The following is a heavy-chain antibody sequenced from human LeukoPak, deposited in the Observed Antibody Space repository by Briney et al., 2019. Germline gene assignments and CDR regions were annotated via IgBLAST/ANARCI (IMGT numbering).Heavy chain of an antibody. D-gene: IGHD6-19*01. CDR3: ATKEPSTSGWSY. CDR2: IKEDGSEK. V-gene: IGHV3-7*01. J-gene: IGHJ4*02. CDR1: GFTFNRDW. Sequence: GGSLRLSCTASGFTFNRDWTAWVRQAPGKGLEWVANIKEDGSEKNYVDSVKGRFTISRDNAENSVYLQMNDLRVEDTGVYYCATKEPSTSGWSYWGQGTVVTVSS.